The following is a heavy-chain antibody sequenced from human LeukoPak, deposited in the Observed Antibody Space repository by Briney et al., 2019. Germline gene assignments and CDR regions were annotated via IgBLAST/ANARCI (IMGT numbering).Heavy chain of an antibody. CDR2: INPGGSSI. CDR1: GFTFSSYW. D-gene: IGHD1-14*01. V-gene: IGHV3-74*01. Sequence: GGSLRLSCAASGFTFSSYWMHWVRQVPGKGLVWVARINPGGSSITYADSVKGRFTTSRDNAKNTLYLQMDSLRAEDTGVYYCARSNQADDYWGQGTLVTVSS. J-gene: IGHJ4*02. CDR3: ARSNQADDY.